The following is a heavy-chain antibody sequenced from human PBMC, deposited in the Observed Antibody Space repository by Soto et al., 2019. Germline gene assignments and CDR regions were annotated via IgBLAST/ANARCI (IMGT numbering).Heavy chain of an antibody. V-gene: IGHV3-74*01. CDR2: IHSDGINT. CDR1: GFTSRGSW. J-gene: IGHJ3*02. D-gene: IGHD2-2*01. CDR3: ARAQYLADDVFDI. Sequence: GGSRLQSCPSDGFTSRGSWMHWVRQAPGKGLVWVSRIHSDGINTSHADSVKGRFTISRDNAKSTLYLQMNSLRAEDTAVYYCARAQYLADDVFDIWGRGTVVTVSS.